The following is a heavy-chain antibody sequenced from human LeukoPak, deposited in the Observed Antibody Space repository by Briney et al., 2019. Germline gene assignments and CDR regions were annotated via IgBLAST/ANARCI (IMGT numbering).Heavy chain of an antibody. V-gene: IGHV4-34*01. Sequence: SSETLSLTCAVYGETFSGYSWGWIRQPPGKGLEWIGEIDHSGNTNYNPSLKSRVTISVATSKSQFSLKLTSLTVADTAVYYCARLGYHLLYAYYYYYMDVWGRGTPITVSS. CDR2: IDHSGNT. CDR3: ARLGYHLLYAYYYYYMDV. J-gene: IGHJ6*03. D-gene: IGHD2-2*02. CDR1: GETFSGYS.